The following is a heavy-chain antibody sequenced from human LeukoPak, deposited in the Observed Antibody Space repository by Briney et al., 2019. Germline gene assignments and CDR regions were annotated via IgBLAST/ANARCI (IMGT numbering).Heavy chain of an antibody. V-gene: IGHV1-69*13. D-gene: IGHD4-17*01. CDR1: VGTFSSYA. CDR2: VIPIFGTA. Sequence: SVNVSCKASVGTFSSYAISWVRQAPGQGLEWMGGVIPIFGTANYAQKFQARVTITADESTSTAYMELSGLRSEDTAVYCCVRDMGGDYTQFHFDYWGQGTLVTVSS. J-gene: IGHJ4*02. CDR3: VRDMGGDYTQFHFDY.